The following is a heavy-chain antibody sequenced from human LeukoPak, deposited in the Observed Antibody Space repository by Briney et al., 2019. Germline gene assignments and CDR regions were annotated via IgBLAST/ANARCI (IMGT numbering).Heavy chain of an antibody. V-gene: IGHV3-23*01. CDR1: GFTFSGYA. CDR2: IRSSGIDT. Sequence: PGGSLRLSCAASGFTFSGYALSWVRQAPGKGLEWVSAIRSSGIDTDYADSVKGRFTISRDNSKNTLYLQMNSLRAADTAVYYCAKDEGAVAARFDYWGQGTLVTVSS. J-gene: IGHJ4*02. CDR3: AKDEGAVAARFDY. D-gene: IGHD6-19*01.